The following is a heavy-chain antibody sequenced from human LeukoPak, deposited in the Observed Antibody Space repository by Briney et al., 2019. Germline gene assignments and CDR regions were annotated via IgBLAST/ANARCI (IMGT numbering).Heavy chain of an antibody. CDR1: GFSFSSNW. Sequence: HPGGSLRLSCAASGFSFSSNWMHWVRQAPGKGLVWVSRISIDGSDTVYADSVKGRFTVSRDNAKDTLYLQMYSLRVEDTAVYYCARGPYYAAGSFDYWGQGTLVTVSS. CDR2: ISIDGSDT. V-gene: IGHV3-74*01. D-gene: IGHD3-10*01. CDR3: ARGPYYAAGSFDY. J-gene: IGHJ4*02.